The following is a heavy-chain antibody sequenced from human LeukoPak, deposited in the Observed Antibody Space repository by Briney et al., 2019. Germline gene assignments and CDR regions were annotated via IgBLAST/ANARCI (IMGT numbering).Heavy chain of an antibody. Sequence: PGGSLRLSCAASGFTFSSYAMSWVRQAPGKGLEWVSAISGSGGSTYYADSVKGRFTISRDNSKNTLYLQMNSLRAEDTAVCYCAKADYGDYGYYYYGMDVWGKGTTVTVSS. CDR2: ISGSGGST. J-gene: IGHJ6*04. CDR1: GFTFSSYA. D-gene: IGHD4-17*01. V-gene: IGHV3-23*01. CDR3: AKADYGDYGYYYYGMDV.